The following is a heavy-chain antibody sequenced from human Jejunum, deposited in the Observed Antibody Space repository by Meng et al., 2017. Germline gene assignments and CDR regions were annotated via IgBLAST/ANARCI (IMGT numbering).Heavy chain of an antibody. Sequence: GGSLRLSCAASGFSSSLYWMTWVRQAPGKGLEWVGIINEDGSETYYVDSVKGRFTISRDNAKNSLFLQMNSLRVEDTAVYYCTRESAASPPLYWGAGTVVTVSS. V-gene: IGHV3-7*01. CDR3: TRESAASPPLY. J-gene: IGHJ4*02. CDR1: GFSSSLYW. CDR2: INEDGSET. D-gene: IGHD6-25*01.